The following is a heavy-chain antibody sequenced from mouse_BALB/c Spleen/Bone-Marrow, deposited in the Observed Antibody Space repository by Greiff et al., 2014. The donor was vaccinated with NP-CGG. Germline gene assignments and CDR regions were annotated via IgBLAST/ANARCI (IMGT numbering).Heavy chain of an antibody. Sequence: QVQLQQSGAELMKPGASVKISCKAIGYTFSNYWIEWVKQRPGHGLEWIGEILPGSGSTHYIEKFKGKATFTADTSSNTAYMQLSSLTSEDSAVYYCAGGYDYASFAYWGQGTLVTVSA. V-gene: IGHV1-9*01. J-gene: IGHJ3*01. CDR3: AGGYDYASFAY. CDR1: GYTFSNYW. CDR2: ILPGSGST. D-gene: IGHD2-4*01.